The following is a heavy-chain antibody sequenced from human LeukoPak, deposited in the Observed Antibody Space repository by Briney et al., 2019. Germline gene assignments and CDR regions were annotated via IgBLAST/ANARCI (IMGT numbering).Heavy chain of an antibody. CDR3: AKDDELAPGGIDY. D-gene: IGHD1-1*01. CDR1: GFTFTSYA. CDR2: ISDSGGST. J-gene: IGHJ4*02. Sequence: GGSLRLSCAASGFTFTSYAMRWVRQAPGKGREWVSAISDSGGSTYYADSVKGRFTISRDNSKNTLYLQMNSLRAEDTAVYYCAKDDELAPGGIDYWGQGTLVTVSS. V-gene: IGHV3-23*01.